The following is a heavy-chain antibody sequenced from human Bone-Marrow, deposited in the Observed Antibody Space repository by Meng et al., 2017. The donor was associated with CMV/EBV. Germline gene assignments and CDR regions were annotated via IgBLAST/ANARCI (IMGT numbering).Heavy chain of an antibody. CDR3: ARDGPKITIFGVVTYGMDV. CDR1: GFTFSSYW. CDR2: IKQDGSEK. J-gene: IGHJ6*01. D-gene: IGHD3-3*01. V-gene: IGHV3-7*01. Sequence: GGSLRLSCAASGFTFSSYWMSWVRQAPGKGLEWVANIKQDGSEKYYVDSVKGRFTISRDNAKNSLYLQMNSLRAEDTAVYYCARDGPKITIFGVVTYGMDVWGQGTTVTGSS.